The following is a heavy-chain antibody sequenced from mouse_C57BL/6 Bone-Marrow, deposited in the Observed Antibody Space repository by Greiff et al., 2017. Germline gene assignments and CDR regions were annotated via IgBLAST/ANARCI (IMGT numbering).Heavy chain of an antibody. CDR1: GYTFTSYW. Sequence: VQLQQPGAELVKPGASVKMSCKASGYTFTSYWITWVKQRPGQGLEWIGDIYPGSGSTNYNEKFKSKATLTVDTSSSTAYMQLSILTSEDSAVYYSAGGYYGNAMDYWGQGTSVTVSS. CDR3: AGGYYGNAMDY. D-gene: IGHD2-3*01. J-gene: IGHJ4*01. CDR2: IYPGSGST. V-gene: IGHV1-55*01.